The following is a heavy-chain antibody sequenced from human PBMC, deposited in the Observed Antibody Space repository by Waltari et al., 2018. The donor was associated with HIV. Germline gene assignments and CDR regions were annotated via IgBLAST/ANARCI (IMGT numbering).Heavy chain of an antibody. J-gene: IGHJ5*02. Sequence: EEQLVESGGGLVQPGGSLRLSCAASGFTFSSYSMNWVRQAPGKGLEWVSYIRYSGSTSYYADSVKGRFTISRDNAKNSLYLQMNSLRAEDTAVYYCARDGGTWGQGTLITVSS. CDR1: GFTFSSYS. D-gene: IGHD3-16*01. CDR2: IRYSGSTS. V-gene: IGHV3-48*01. CDR3: ARDGGT.